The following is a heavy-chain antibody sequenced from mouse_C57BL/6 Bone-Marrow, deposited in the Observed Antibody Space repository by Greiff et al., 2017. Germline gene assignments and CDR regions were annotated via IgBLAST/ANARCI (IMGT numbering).Heavy chain of an antibody. CDR3: ARNLGGSYFDY. D-gene: IGHD4-1*01. CDR2: IWTGGGT. J-gene: IGHJ2*01. Sequence: VQLPPSGPGPVAPSQSPSITFTFSWVSLTSYAISLVRPPPGKGLEWLWVIWTGGGTNYNSALKSRLSISKDNSKSQVFLKMNSLQTDDTARYYCARNLGGSYFDYWGQGTTLTVSS. CDR1: WVSLTSYA. V-gene: IGHV2-9-1*01.